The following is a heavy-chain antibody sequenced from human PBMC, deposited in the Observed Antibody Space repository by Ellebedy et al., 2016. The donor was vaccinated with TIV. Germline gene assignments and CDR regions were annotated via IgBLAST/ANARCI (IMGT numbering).Heavy chain of an antibody. V-gene: IGHV4-59*08. CDR1: GGSISSYY. Sequence: SETLSLTCTVSGGSISSYYWSWIRQPPGKGLEWIGYIYYSGSTNYNPSLKSRVTISVDTSKNQFSLKLSSVTAADTAVYYCARHALVLDIEPYKWFDPWGQGTLVTVSS. J-gene: IGHJ5*02. CDR2: IYYSGST. D-gene: IGHD2-15*01. CDR3: ARHALVLDIEPYKWFDP.